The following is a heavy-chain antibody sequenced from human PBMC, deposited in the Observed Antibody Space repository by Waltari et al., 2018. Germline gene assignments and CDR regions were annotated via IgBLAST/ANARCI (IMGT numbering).Heavy chain of an antibody. D-gene: IGHD4-4*01. CDR3: ARGDYSNYELVY. V-gene: IGHV1-3*01. Sequence: QVQLVQSGAEVKKPGASVKVSCKASGYTFTSYAMHWVRQAPGQRLEWMGWINAGNGNTKYSQKFQGRVTITRDTSASTAYMELSSLRSKDTAVHYCARGDYSNYELVYWGQGTLVTVSS. J-gene: IGHJ4*02. CDR1: GYTFTSYA. CDR2: INAGNGNT.